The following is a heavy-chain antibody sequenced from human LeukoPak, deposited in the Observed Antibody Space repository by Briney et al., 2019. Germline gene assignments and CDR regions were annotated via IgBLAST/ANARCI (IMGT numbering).Heavy chain of an antibody. V-gene: IGHV3-48*03. Sequence: PGGSLTLFWAASGYTFSHCDTRWVRQAPGKGLEWVSYISSSGSTIYYADSVKGRFTISRDNAKNSLYLQMNSLRAEYTAVYYCARTSFDYWGQGTLVTVSS. CDR3: ARTSFDY. CDR2: ISSSGSTI. J-gene: IGHJ4*02. CDR1: GYTFSHCD.